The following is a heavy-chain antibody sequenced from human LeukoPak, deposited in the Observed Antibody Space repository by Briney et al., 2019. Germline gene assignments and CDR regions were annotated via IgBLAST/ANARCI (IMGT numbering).Heavy chain of an antibody. V-gene: IGHV3-23*01. CDR1: GFTFSSYA. Sequence: PGGSLRLSCAASGFTFSSYAMSWVRQAPGKGLEWVSAISGTGGSTYYADSVKGRFTISRDNSKNTLYLQMNSLRAEDTAVYSCAKEQTYYYGSGSHNWFDPWGQGTLVTVSS. J-gene: IGHJ5*02. CDR3: AKEQTYYYGSGSHNWFDP. CDR2: ISGTGGST. D-gene: IGHD3-10*01.